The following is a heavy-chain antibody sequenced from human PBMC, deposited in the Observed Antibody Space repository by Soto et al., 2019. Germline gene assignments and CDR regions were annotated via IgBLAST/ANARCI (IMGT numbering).Heavy chain of an antibody. CDR2: IRGSGGST. V-gene: IGHV3-23*01. CDR3: AKTSAYTDGSVAY. CDR1: GFTFSSYA. Sequence: EVQLLESGGGLVQPGGSLRLSCAASGFTFSSYAMSWVRQAPGKGLEWVSAIRGSGGSTYNAVSVQGRFTISRANAKTPLYLQLNSLRAEDTAVYYCAKTSAYTDGSVAYCGQGPLVTVSS. J-gene: IGHJ4*02. D-gene: IGHD3-10*01.